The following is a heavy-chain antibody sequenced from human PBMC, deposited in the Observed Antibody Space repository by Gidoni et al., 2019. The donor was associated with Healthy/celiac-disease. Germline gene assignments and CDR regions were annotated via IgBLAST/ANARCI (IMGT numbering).Heavy chain of an antibody. CDR2: IYYSGST. Sequence: QLQLQESGPGLVQPSETLSLTCTVSGVSISSYYWSWIRQPPGKGLEWIGYIYYSGSTNYNPSLKSRVTISVDTSKNQFSLKLSSVTAADTAVYYCAVQGFGGGVPNYYYGMDVWGQGTTVTVSS. V-gene: IGHV4-59*01. D-gene: IGHD3-3*01. J-gene: IGHJ6*02. CDR3: AVQGFGGGVPNYYYGMDV. CDR1: GVSISSYY.